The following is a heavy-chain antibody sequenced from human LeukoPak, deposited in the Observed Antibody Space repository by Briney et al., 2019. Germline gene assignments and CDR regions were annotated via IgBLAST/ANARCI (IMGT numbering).Heavy chain of an antibody. CDR1: GFTFSSYE. Sequence: GGSLRLSCAASGFTFSSYEMNWVRQAPGKGLEWVAVIWYDGSNIYYADSVKGRFTISRDNSKNTLYLQMNSLRAEDTALYYCARARNDYDSNGFSVLDYWGQGTLVTVSS. CDR3: ARARNDYDSNGFSVLDY. D-gene: IGHD3-22*01. CDR2: IWYDGSNI. J-gene: IGHJ4*02. V-gene: IGHV3-33*08.